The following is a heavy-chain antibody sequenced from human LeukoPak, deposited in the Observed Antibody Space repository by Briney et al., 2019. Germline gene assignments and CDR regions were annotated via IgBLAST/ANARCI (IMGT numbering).Heavy chain of an antibody. CDR2: INPNSGGT. J-gene: IGHJ4*02. D-gene: IGHD3-3*01. CDR1: GYTFTGYY. V-gene: IGHV1-2*02. CDR3: ARENTIFGTGGLGY. Sequence: ASVKVSCKASGYTFTGYYMHWVRHAPGQGLEWMGWINPNSGGTNYAQKFQGRVTMTRDTSISTAYMELSRLRSDDTAVYYCARENTIFGTGGLGYWGQGTLVTVSS.